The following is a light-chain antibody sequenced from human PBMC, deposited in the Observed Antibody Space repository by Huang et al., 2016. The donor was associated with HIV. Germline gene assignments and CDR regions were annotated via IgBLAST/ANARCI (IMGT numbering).Light chain of an antibody. CDR1: QNITNF. Sequence: DIQMTQSPSSLSASVGDRVTITCRASQNITNFLNWYQQRPGKAPRLLIFGASSLQSGVAARFSGSGSGTDFTLTIRSLQPEDFATYYCQQSYSVPPYTFGLGTRLEIK. CDR3: QQSYSVPPYT. CDR2: GAS. V-gene: IGKV1-39*01. J-gene: IGKJ2*01.